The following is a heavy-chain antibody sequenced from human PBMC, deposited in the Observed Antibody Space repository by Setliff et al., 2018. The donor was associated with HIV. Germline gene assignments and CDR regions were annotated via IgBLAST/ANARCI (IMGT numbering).Heavy chain of an antibody. CDR3: ARDHHSGSDWSRLGAFDI. J-gene: IGHJ3*02. D-gene: IGHD1-26*01. V-gene: IGHV1-69*13. Sequence: SVKVSCKASGGTFSSFVINWVRQAPGQGLEWVGGIIPVFGTTSYGHHFQGRVAITADASTSTAYLDLYSLRSEDTAVYYCARDHHSGSDWSRLGAFDIWGQGTVVTVSS. CDR1: GGTFSSFV. CDR2: IIPVFGTT.